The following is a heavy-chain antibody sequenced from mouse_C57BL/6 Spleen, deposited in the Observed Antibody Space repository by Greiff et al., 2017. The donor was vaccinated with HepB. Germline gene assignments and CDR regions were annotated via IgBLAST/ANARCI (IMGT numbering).Heavy chain of an antibody. J-gene: IGHJ3*01. V-gene: IGHV1-81*01. D-gene: IGHD1-1*01. CDR2: IYPRSGNT. CDR3: ASAYYGSSYEAY. Sequence: QVQLQQSGAELARPGASVKLSCTASGYTFTSYGISWVKQRTGQGLEWIGEIYPRSGNTYYNEKFKGKATLTADKSSSTAYMELRSLTSEDSAVYFCASAYYGSSYEAYWGQGTLVTVSA. CDR1: GYTFTSYG.